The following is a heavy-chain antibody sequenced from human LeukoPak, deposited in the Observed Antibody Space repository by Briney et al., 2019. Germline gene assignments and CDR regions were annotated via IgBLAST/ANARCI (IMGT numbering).Heavy chain of an antibody. J-gene: IGHJ6*02. V-gene: IGHV3-30*03. CDR2: ISYDGSNK. Sequence: PGGSLRLSCAASGFTFSSYGMHWVRQAPGKGLEWVAVISYDGSNKYYADSVKGRFTISRDNSKNSLYLQMNSLRAEDTAVYYCARVKGDRIAVAGTNGMDVWGQGTTVTVSS. CDR3: ARVKGDRIAVAGTNGMDV. D-gene: IGHD6-13*01. CDR1: GFTFSSYG.